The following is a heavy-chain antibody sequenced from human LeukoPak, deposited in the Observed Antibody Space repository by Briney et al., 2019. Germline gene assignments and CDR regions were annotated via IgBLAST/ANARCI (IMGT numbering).Heavy chain of an antibody. Sequence: GGSLRLSCAASGFTFSSYSMNWVRQAPGKGLEWVSSISSSSSYIYYADSVKGRFTISRDNAKNSLYLQMNSLRAEDTAVYYCAREGRAYRYSSSWYPTPSWFDPWGQGTLVTVSS. CDR3: AREGRAYRYSSSWYPTPSWFDP. CDR1: GFTFSSYS. V-gene: IGHV3-21*01. J-gene: IGHJ5*02. D-gene: IGHD6-13*01. CDR2: ISSSSSYI.